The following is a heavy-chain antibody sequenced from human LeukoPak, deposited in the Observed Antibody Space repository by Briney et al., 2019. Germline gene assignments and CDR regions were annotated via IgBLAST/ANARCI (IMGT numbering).Heavy chain of an antibody. Sequence: SQTLSLTCAISGDSVSSNSAAWNWIRQSPSRGLEWLGRTYYRSKWYNDYAVSVKSRITINPDTSKNQFSLQLNSVTPEDTAVYYCARGTGPVGYYYYYMDVWGKGTTVTVSS. CDR1: GDSVSSNSAA. J-gene: IGHJ6*03. CDR3: ARGTGPVGYYYYYMDV. D-gene: IGHD1-14*01. CDR2: TYYRSKWYN. V-gene: IGHV6-1*01.